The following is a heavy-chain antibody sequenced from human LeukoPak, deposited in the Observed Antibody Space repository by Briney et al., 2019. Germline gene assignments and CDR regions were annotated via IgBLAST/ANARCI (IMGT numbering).Heavy chain of an antibody. Sequence: GESLKISCKGSGYSFTSYWIGWVRQMPGKGLEWMGIIYPGDSDTRYSPSFQGQVTISADKSISTAYLQWSSLKASDTAMYYCARLIVGATNRYYYYMDVWGKGTTVTISS. D-gene: IGHD1-26*01. CDR2: IYPGDSDT. J-gene: IGHJ6*03. V-gene: IGHV5-51*01. CDR1: GYSFTSYW. CDR3: ARLIVGATNRYYYYMDV.